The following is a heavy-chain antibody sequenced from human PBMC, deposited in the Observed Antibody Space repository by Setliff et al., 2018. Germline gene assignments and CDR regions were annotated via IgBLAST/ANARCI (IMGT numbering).Heavy chain of an antibody. Sequence: ASVKVSCKASGYSFTGYQIYWMRLAPGQGLEWMGWTNPNSGVANYARRFEGRVTMTSDTSISTVYMEVNSLRSDDTAVYFCARDSASCDSTSCYWAVNWFDPWGQGTLVTVS. CDR2: TNPNSGVA. CDR1: GYSFTGYQ. D-gene: IGHD2-2*01. J-gene: IGHJ5*02. CDR3: ARDSASCDSTSCYWAVNWFDP. V-gene: IGHV1-2*02.